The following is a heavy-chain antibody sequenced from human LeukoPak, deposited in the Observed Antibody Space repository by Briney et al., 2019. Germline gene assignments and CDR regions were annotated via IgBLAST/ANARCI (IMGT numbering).Heavy chain of an antibody. CDR1: GFTFTSYA. CDR3: ARQLGYCTHGTCYFDY. Sequence: GGSLGLSCAASGFTFTSYAMSWVRQAPGKGLEWVSAISDGGDHTYYADSVKGRFTISRDNSRNTLYLQLSSLTVEDTAIYYCARQLGYCTHGTCYFDYWGQGTLVTVSS. V-gene: IGHV3-23*01. D-gene: IGHD2-8*01. J-gene: IGHJ4*02. CDR2: ISDGGDHT.